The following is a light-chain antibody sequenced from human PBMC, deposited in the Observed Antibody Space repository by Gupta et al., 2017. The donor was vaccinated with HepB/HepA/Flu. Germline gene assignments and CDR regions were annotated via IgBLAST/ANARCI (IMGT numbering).Light chain of an antibody. CDR1: SSDVGGYNS. V-gene: IGLV2-14*03. CDR2: DVT. CDR3: SSFTRSTSTLVL. Sequence: QSALTQPDSVSGSPGQSITISCTGTSSDVGGYNSVSWYPQYPGKAPKLLIYDVTARPSGMSTRFSASKSGNTASLTISGLQTEDEADYFCSSFTRSTSTLVLFGGGTKVTVL. J-gene: IGLJ3*02.